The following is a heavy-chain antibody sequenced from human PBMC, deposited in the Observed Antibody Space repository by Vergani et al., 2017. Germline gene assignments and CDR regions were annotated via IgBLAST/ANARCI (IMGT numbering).Heavy chain of an antibody. CDR3: ATWCGGAMAQCDY. CDR2: INPMGGST. J-gene: IGHJ4*02. CDR1: GYTFTSYY. V-gene: IGHV1-46*01. Sequence: VQLVQSGAEVKKPGASVKVSCKASGYTFTSYYMHWVRQAPGQGLGWMGIINPMGGSTRYAQKFQGRGTMTRDTSTSTVYMELSSLRSEETAVYYCATWCGGAMAQCDYWGQGTLVTVSS. D-gene: IGHD3-16*01.